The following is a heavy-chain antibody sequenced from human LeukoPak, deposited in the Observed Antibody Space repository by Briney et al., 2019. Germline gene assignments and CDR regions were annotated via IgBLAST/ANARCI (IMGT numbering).Heavy chain of an antibody. J-gene: IGHJ5*02. D-gene: IGHD3-10*01. CDR3: AGALPYYYGSGVPFDP. CDR2: INHSGST. V-gene: IGHV4-34*01. CDR1: GGSFSGYY. Sequence: PSETLSLTCAVYGGSFSGYYWSWIRQPPGKGLEWIGEINHSGSTNYNPSLKSRVTISVDTSKNQFSLKLSSVTAADTAVYYCAGALPYYYGSGVPFDPWGQGTLVTVSS.